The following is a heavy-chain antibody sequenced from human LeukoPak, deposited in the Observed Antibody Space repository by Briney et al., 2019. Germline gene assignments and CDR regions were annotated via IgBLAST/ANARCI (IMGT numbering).Heavy chain of an antibody. CDR2: IYSGGST. D-gene: IGHD2-15*01. CDR1: GFTVSSDY. CDR3: ARQEKAAVDY. J-gene: IGHJ4*02. Sequence: GGSLRLSCAASGFTVSSDYMSWVRQAPGKGLEWVSVIYSGGSTYYADSVKGRFTISRDNSKNTLYLQMNSLRAEDTAVYYCARQEKAAVDYWGQGTLVTVSS. V-gene: IGHV3-66*04.